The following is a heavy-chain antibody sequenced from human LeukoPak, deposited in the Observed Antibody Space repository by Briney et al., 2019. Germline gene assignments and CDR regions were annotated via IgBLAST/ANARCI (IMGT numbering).Heavy chain of an antibody. J-gene: IGHJ4*02. CDR3: ARLMGDRTIYDS. V-gene: IGHV4-39*01. CDR1: GGSISSSSYY. CDR2: IYYSGST. D-gene: IGHD1-26*01. Sequence: PSETLSLTCTVSGGSISSSSYYWGWIRQPPGKGLEWIGSIYYSGSTYYNPSLKSRVTISVDTSKNQFSLKLSSVTAADTAVYYCARLMGDRTIYDSWGQGTLVTVSS.